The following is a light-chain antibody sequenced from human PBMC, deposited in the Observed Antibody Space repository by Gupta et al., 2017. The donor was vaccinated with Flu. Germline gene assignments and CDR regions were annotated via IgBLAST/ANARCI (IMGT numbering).Light chain of an antibody. V-gene: IGLV3-21*02. Sequence: GQAARLTWGGDNVGGKRVHWYQQRPGQAPVLVVFDNDSRPSGIPERFAGSNSGSTAALTISRVEAGDEADYYCQVWDGNSDHVVFGGGTKLTVL. CDR3: QVWDGNSDHVV. CDR1: NVGGKR. J-gene: IGLJ2*01. CDR2: DND.